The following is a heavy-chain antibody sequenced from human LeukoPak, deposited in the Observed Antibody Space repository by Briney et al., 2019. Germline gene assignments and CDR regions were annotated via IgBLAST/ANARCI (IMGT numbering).Heavy chain of an antibody. CDR3: ARDSEIFGSDY. V-gene: IGHV3-30*04. J-gene: IGHJ4*02. Sequence: GGSLRLSCAASGFTFRSFVMHWVRQAPGKGLEWVAAISYEDGSNKYYADSVKGRFTISRDNSKYTVYLEMNSLRVEDTAMYYCARDSEIFGSDYWGQGTLVTVSS. D-gene: IGHD3-3*01. CDR2: ISYEDGSNK. CDR1: GFTFRSFV.